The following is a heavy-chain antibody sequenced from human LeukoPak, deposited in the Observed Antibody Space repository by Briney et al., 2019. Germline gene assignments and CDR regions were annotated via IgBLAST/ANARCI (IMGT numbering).Heavy chain of an antibody. CDR1: GFTFSSYG. J-gene: IGHJ4*02. CDR2: ISGSGGST. CDR3: AKDQGYSYGYHYFDY. D-gene: IGHD5-18*01. V-gene: IGHV3-23*01. Sequence: GGSLRLSCAASGFTFSSYGMSWVRQAPGKGLEWVSAISGSGGSTYYADSVKGRFTISRDNSKNTLYLQMNSLRAEDTAVYYCAKDQGYSYGYHYFDYWGQGTLVTVSS.